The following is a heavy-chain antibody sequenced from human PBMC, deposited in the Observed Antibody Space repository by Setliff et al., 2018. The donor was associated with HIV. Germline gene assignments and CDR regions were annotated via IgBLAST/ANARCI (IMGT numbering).Heavy chain of an antibody. Sequence: PSETLSLTCTVSGDSISSGRYYWNWIRQPAGKGLDWIGHIFTSGSAFSSGTANYSPSLKSRVTISADISKNQFSLKLTSVTAADTAMYFCARDSPADGGNPGRFQRWGQGTLVTVSS. CDR3: ARDSPADGGNPGRFQR. CDR1: GDSISSGRYY. CDR2: IFTSGSA. D-gene: IGHD2-15*01. V-gene: IGHV4-61*09. J-gene: IGHJ1*01.